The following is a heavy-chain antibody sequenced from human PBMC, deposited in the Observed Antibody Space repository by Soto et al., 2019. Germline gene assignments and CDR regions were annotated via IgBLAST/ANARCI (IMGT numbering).Heavy chain of an antibody. CDR2: IKQDGSEK. CDR1: GFTFSSYW. Sequence: GGSLRLSCAASGFTFSSYWMSWVRQAPGKGLEWVANIKQDGSEKYYVDSVKGRFTISRDNAKNSLYLQMNSLRAEDTAVYYCARDNRIVAAAFYWFDPWGQGTLVTVSS. D-gene: IGHD6-13*01. CDR3: ARDNRIVAAAFYWFDP. V-gene: IGHV3-7*01. J-gene: IGHJ5*02.